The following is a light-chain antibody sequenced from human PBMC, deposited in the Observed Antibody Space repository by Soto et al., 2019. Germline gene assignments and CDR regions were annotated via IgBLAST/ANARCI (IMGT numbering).Light chain of an antibody. CDR2: RGS. CDR3: QDYGTSAPWT. V-gene: IGKV3-20*01. Sequence: EVVLTQSPGTLSLSPGERATLSCRASQNIRGNELAWYQQKPGQAPRLLIYRGSSRATGIPDRFSGRGSGTDFTLPIPRLEPEHFAVYYCQDYGTSAPWTFGQGTKVEIK. CDR1: QNIRGNE. J-gene: IGKJ1*01.